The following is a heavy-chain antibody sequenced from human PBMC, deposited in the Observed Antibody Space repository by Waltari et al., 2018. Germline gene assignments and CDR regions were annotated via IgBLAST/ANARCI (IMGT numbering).Heavy chain of an antibody. CDR2: IDYSGST. V-gene: IGHV4-59*08. D-gene: IGHD5-12*01. J-gene: IGHJ4*02. CDR3: ASRRDGYTSPFDY. Sequence: QVQLQESGPGLVKPSETLSLTCTVSGGPISSYYWIWIRQPPGKELEWIGYIDYSGSTNYNPSLKSRVTISVDTSKNQFSLKLSSVTAADTAVYYCASRRDGYTSPFDYWGQGTLVTVSS. CDR1: GGPISSYY.